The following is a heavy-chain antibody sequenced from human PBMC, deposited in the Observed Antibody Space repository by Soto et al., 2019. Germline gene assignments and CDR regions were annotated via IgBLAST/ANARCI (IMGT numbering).Heavy chain of an antibody. J-gene: IGHJ4*02. D-gene: IGHD2-2*01. V-gene: IGHV4-59*13. CDR3: ARALDSSAAPFDF. Sequence: SETLSLTCTVSGGSINNYYWSWIRQPPGKGLEWIGFVFYNGRTDYNPSLESRVSISLDTSKSQFSLKLNSVAAADTAVYYCARALDSSAAPFDFWGQGTLVTVSS. CDR1: GGSINNYY. CDR2: VFYNGRT.